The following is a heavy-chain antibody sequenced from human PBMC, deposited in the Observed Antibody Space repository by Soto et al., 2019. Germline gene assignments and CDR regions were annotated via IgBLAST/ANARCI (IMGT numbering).Heavy chain of an antibody. V-gene: IGHV4-31*03. CDR3: ASTATGYYNIDY. Sequence: PSETLSLTCTVSGGSISSGGYYWSWIRQHPGKGLEWIGYIYYSGSTYYNPSLKSRVTISVDTSKNQFSLKLSSVTAADTAVYYCASTATGYYNIDYWGQGTLVTVSS. D-gene: IGHD3-9*01. CDR1: GGSISSGGYY. CDR2: IYYSGST. J-gene: IGHJ4*02.